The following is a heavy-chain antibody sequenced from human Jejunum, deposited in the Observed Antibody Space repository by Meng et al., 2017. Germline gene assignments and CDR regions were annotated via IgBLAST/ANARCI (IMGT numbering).Heavy chain of an antibody. V-gene: IGHV4-61*08. D-gene: IGHD6-6*01. CDR2: IYYSGGT. Sequence: VQVPESGPGLGRPSGTLSLPCTVSGGSVSSAAYYWNWIRQPPGKGLEWIGYIYYSGGTTYSPSLNSRVTISIDTAKNQVSLKVSSVTAADTAVYYCAHSSSSSSFGFDYWGQGTLVTVSS. CDR1: GGSVSSAAYY. J-gene: IGHJ4*02. CDR3: AHSSSSSSFGFDY.